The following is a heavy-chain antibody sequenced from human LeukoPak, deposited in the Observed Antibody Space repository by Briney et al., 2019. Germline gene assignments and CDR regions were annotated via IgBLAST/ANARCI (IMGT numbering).Heavy chain of an antibody. CDR2: IWYDGSNK. V-gene: IGHV3-33*01. J-gene: IGHJ4*02. CDR1: GFTFSSYG. CDR3: ASLDTAMAYFDY. Sequence: PGGSLRLSCAASGFTFSSYGMHWVRQAPGKGLEWVAVIWYDGSNKYYADSVKGRFTISRDNSKNTLYLQMNSLRAEDTAVYYCASLDTAMAYFDYWGQGTLVNVSS. D-gene: IGHD5-18*01.